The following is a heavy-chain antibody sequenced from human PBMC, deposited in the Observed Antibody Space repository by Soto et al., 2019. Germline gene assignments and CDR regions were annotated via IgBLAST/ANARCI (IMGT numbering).Heavy chain of an antibody. D-gene: IGHD3-10*01. Sequence: EVQLVESGGGLLQPGGSLRLSCAASGFTFSNFWMHWVRQAPGKGLVWVSRINSDGSSTSYADSVKGRFTISRDNAKNTLYLQMHSLRAEDTAVYYCARAVRSGSSPYSYYGMDVWGQGTTVTVSS. V-gene: IGHV3-74*01. J-gene: IGHJ6*02. CDR1: GFTFSNFW. CDR2: INSDGSST. CDR3: ARAVRSGSSPYSYYGMDV.